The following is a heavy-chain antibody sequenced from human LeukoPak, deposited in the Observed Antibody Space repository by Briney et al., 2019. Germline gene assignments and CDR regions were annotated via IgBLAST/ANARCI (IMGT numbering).Heavy chain of an antibody. CDR1: GDSISGSNYH. D-gene: IGHD6-19*01. V-gene: IGHV4-39*07. CDR2: VHHTGRA. CDR3: ARRVGSGWYVGFDP. Sequence: PSETLSLTCTVSGDSISGSNYHWGWIRQPPGKGLEWLGTVHHTGRAFYNPSLRGRTTVSVDTSKNQFSLKLTSVTAADTAVYYCARRVGSGWYVGFDPWGQGTLVTVSS. J-gene: IGHJ5*02.